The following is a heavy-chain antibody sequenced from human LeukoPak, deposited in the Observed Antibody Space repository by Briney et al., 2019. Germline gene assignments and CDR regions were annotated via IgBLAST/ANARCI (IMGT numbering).Heavy chain of an antibody. V-gene: IGHV4-59*01. D-gene: IGHD6-13*01. CDR1: GGSISSYY. J-gene: IGHJ5*02. Sequence: SETLSLTCTVSGGSISSYYWSWIRQPPGKGLEWIGYIYYSGSTNYNPSLKSRVTISVDTSKNQFSLKLSSVTAADTAVYYAAAGKGGDNWFDPWGQGTPVTVSS. CDR3: AAGKGGDNWFDP. CDR2: IYYSGST.